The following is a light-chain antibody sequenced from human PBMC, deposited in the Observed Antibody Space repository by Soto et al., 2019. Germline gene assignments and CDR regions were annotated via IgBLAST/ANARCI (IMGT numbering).Light chain of an antibody. CDR3: KKSDHLPL. CDR2: DAY. V-gene: IGKV1-33*01. CDR1: HDIGNS. J-gene: IGKJ3*01. Sequence: IQMTQSPPSLSASEGDRVTITCQASHDIGNSLNWYQAKPGQAPKLVIYDAYNLETGVQSTFSGSGYGTLFTFTISGLRPEDIATYYCKKSDHLPLXGPGTKVDIK.